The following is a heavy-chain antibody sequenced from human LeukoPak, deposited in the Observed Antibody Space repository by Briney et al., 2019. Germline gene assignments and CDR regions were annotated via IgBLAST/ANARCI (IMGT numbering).Heavy chain of an antibody. CDR1: GFTFSRYW. J-gene: IGHJ4*02. D-gene: IGHD5-18*01. Sequence: PGGSLRLSCAASGFTFSRYWMTCVCQAPGKGLEWVANIKQDGSDNYYVDSVKGRFTISRDNAKNSLYLQMHSLRAEDTAVYHCPKDDGKLSITMVTPDYWGQGTLVTVSS. CDR3: PKDDGKLSITMVTPDY. CDR2: IKQDGSDN. V-gene: IGHV3-7*01.